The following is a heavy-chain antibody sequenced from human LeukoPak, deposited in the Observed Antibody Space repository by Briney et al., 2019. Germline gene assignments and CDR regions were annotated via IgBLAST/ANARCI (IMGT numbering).Heavy chain of an antibody. V-gene: IGHV1-8*03. Sequence: ASVKVSCKASGYTFTSYDINWVRQATGQGLEWMGWMNPNSGNTGYAQKFQGRVTITRNTSISTAYMELSSLRSEDTAVYYCARVITIFGVVIHNWFDPWGRGTLVTVSS. CDR3: ARVITIFGVVIHNWFDP. D-gene: IGHD3-3*01. J-gene: IGHJ5*02. CDR1: GYTFTSYD. CDR2: MNPNSGNT.